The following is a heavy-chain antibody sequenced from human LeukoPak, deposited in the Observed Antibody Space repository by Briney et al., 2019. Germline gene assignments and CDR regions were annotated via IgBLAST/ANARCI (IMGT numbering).Heavy chain of an antibody. CDR2: IYYSGST. Sequence: SETLSLTCTVSGGSISSSSYYWGWIRQPPGKGLEWIGSIYYSGSTYYNPSLKSRVTISVDTSKNQFSLKLSSVTAADTAVYYCARLESNLVLAGMYWGQGTLVTVSS. CDR1: GGSISSSSYY. J-gene: IGHJ4*02. CDR3: ARLESNLVLAGMY. D-gene: IGHD2-15*01. V-gene: IGHV4-39*01.